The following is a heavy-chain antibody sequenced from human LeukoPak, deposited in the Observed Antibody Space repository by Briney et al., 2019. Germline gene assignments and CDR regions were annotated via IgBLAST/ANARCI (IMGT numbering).Heavy chain of an antibody. D-gene: IGHD3-10*01. V-gene: IGHV3-74*01. CDR2: IESNGLT. CDR1: GFTFSSYW. J-gene: IGHJ5*01. Sequence: GGSLKLSCEASGFTFSSYWMHWVRQIPGKGLMWVSRIESNGLTLYADSVRDRFTISRDNGKNTIYLQMNSLRVDDTAIYYCAKAATYFYGSVTYDWFESWGQGTLVTVSS. CDR3: AKAATYFYGSVTYDWFES.